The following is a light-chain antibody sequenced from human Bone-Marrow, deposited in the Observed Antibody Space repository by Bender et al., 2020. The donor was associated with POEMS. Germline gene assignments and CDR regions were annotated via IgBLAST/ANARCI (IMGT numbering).Light chain of an antibody. V-gene: IGLV2-11*01. J-gene: IGLJ1*01. CDR2: DVT. CDR1: SSDVATYNL. CDR3: CSYARTHVYV. Sequence: QSALTQPASVSGSPGQSVTISCTGTSSDVATYNLVSWFQQHPGKAPKLVIYDVTQRPSGVPDRFSGSKSGNTASLTISGLQADDEADFYCCSYARTHVYVFGTGTTVTVL.